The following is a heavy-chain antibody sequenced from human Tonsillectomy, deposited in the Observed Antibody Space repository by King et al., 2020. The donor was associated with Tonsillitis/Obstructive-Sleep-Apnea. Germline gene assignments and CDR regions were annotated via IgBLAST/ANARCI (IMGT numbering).Heavy chain of an antibody. CDR2: TRNKANSYTT. CDR3: ASDTGQGYGDYFDY. Sequence: VQLVESGGGLVQPGGSLRLSCAASGFTFSDHYMDWVRQAPGKGLEWVGRTRNKANSYTTEYAASVKGRFTISRDDSKNSLYLQMNSLKTEDTAVYYCASDTGQGYGDYFDYWGQGTLVTVSS. J-gene: IGHJ4*02. V-gene: IGHV3-72*01. D-gene: IGHD6-13*01. CDR1: GFTFSDHY.